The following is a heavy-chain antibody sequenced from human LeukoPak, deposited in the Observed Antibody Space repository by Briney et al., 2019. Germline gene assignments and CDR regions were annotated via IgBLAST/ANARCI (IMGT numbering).Heavy chain of an antibody. V-gene: IGHV4-59*01. D-gene: IGHD3-10*01. CDR2: IYYSGST. CDR1: GGPISSYY. J-gene: IGHJ4*02. CDR3: ARAAMVRGVPIYYFDY. Sequence: PSETLSLTCTVSGGPISSYYWSWIRQPPGKGLEWIGYIYYSGSTNYNPSLKSRVTISVDTSKNQFSLKLSSVTAADTAVYYCARAAMVRGVPIYYFDYWGQGTLVTVSS.